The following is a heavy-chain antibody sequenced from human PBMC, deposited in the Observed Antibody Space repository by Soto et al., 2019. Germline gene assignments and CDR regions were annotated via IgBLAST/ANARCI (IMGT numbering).Heavy chain of an antibody. J-gene: IGHJ4*02. CDR1: GFTFSSYG. D-gene: IGHD6-13*01. CDR3: AKGEAAAGTVLGY. CDR2: ISYGGGNK. V-gene: IGHV3-30*18. Sequence: GGSLRLSCAASGFTFSSYGMHWVRQAPGKGLEWVAVISYGGGNKYYADSVKGRFTISRDNSKNTLYLQMNSLRAEDTAVYYCAKGEAAAGTVLGYWGQGTLVTVSS.